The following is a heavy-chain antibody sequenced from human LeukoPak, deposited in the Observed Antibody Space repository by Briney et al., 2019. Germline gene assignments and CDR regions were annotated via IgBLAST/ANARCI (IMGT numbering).Heavy chain of an antibody. CDR1: GGSIIIYY. D-gene: IGHD4-23*01. J-gene: IGHJ4*02. CDR3: ARVDYGVNLTPLFDY. CDR2: IHYSGST. Sequence: SETLSLTCTVPGGSIIIYYSCCIRQPPGKGLEWIGYIHYSGSTNYNPSLKSRVTISVDTSKNHFSLKLTSVTAADTAVYYCARVDYGVNLTPLFDYWGQGTLVTVSS. V-gene: IGHV4-59*01.